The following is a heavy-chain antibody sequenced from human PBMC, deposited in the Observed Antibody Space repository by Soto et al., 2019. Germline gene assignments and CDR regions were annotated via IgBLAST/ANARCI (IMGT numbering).Heavy chain of an antibody. CDR2: ISAYNGNT. CDR3: ARDSGKRFLEWLHNYYYYGMDV. CDR1: GYTFTSYG. Sequence: ASVKVSCKASGYTFTSYGISWVRQAPGQGLEWMGWISAYNGNTNHAQKLQGRVNMTTDTSTSTAYMELRSLRSDDTAVYYCARDSGKRFLEWLHNYYYYGMDVWGQGTTVTVSS. J-gene: IGHJ6*02. D-gene: IGHD3-3*01. V-gene: IGHV1-18*01.